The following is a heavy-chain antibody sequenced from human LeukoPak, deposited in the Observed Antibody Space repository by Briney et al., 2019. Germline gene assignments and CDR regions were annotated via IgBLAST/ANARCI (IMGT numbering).Heavy chain of an antibody. CDR3: ARGGYSGIYYFDY. V-gene: IGHV3-33*01. CDR2: VWYDGSNI. CDR1: GFTFSTYG. Sequence: PGGSLRLSCAASGFTFSTYGMHWVRQAPGEGLEWVAVVWYDGSNIHYVDSVKGRFTISRDNSKRTLYLQMNSLTAEDTAVYYCARGGYSGIYYFDYWGQGTLVTVSS. J-gene: IGHJ4*02. D-gene: IGHD1-26*01.